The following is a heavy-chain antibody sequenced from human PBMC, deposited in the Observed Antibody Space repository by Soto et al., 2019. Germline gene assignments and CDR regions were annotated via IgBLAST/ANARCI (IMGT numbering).Heavy chain of an antibody. Sequence: ASVKVSCKASGYTFTSYGISWVRQAPGQGLEWMGWISAYNGNTNYAQKLQGRVTMTTDTSTSTAYMELRSLRSDDTAVYYCARMWWYSSSSGVFDYWGQGTLVTVSS. CDR1: GYTFTSYG. CDR3: ARMWWYSSSSGVFDY. CDR2: ISAYNGNT. V-gene: IGHV1-18*01. D-gene: IGHD6-6*01. J-gene: IGHJ4*02.